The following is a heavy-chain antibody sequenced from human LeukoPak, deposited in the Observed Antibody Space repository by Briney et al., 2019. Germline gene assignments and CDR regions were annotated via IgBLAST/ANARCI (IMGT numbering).Heavy chain of an antibody. D-gene: IGHD3-9*01. Sequence: PGGSLRLSCAASGFTFSSYAMNWVRQAPGKGLEWVSTISGDGGDTHYADSVRGRFTISRANSKNTLFMQMNSLRAEDTAVYYCGKSGCRDWDYFQYRGQGTLVTASS. CDR2: ISGDGGDT. CDR3: GKSGCRDWDYFQY. V-gene: IGHV3-23*01. CDR1: GFTFSSYA. J-gene: IGHJ4*02.